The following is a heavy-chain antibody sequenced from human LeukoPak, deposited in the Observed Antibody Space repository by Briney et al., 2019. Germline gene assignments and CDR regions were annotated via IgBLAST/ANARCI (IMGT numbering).Heavy chain of an antibody. J-gene: IGHJ5*02. CDR1: GFTFSSYW. CDR2: INSDGSST. D-gene: IGHD3-10*01. Sequence: GGSLRLSCAASGFTFSSYWMHWVRQAPGKGLVWVSRINSDGSSTSYADSVKGRFTISRDNAKNTLYLQMNSLRAEDTAVYYCSRAAHYGSGGYYTRNWFDPWGQGTLVTVSS. V-gene: IGHV3-74*01. CDR3: SRAAHYGSGGYYTRNWFDP.